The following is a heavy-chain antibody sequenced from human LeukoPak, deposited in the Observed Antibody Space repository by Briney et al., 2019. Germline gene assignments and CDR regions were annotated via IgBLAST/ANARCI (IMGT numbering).Heavy chain of an antibody. Sequence: SETLSLTCTVSGGSLGNYYWSWIRQPAGKGLEWIGRIYPTGHTHYNPSLKSRVTMSVDTSKNQFSLKMTSLTAADTAVYYCARITDPDYRSGWSGADYWGRGTQVTVSA. D-gene: IGHD6-19*01. CDR1: GGSLGNYY. CDR3: ARITDPDYRSGWSGADY. J-gene: IGHJ4*02. CDR2: IYPTGHT. V-gene: IGHV4-4*07.